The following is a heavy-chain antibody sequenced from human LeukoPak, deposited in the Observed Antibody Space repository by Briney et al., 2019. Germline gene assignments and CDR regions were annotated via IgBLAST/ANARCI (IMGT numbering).Heavy chain of an antibody. CDR3: ARGRGYCSSTSCLNWFDP. CDR2: ISSSSSYI. Sequence: GSLSLSCAASGFTFSSYSMNWVRQAPGKGLEWVSSISSSSSYIYYADSVKGRFTISRDNAKNSLYLQMNSLRAEDTAVYYCARGRGYCSSTSCLNWFDPWGQGTLVTVSS. CDR1: GFTFSSYS. V-gene: IGHV3-21*01. J-gene: IGHJ5*02. D-gene: IGHD2-2*01.